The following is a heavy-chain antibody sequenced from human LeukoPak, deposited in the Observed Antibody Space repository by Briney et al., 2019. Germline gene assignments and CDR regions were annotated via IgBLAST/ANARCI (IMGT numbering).Heavy chain of an antibody. CDR1: GGSFSGYY. J-gene: IGHJ5*02. Sequence: SETLSLTCAVYGGSFSGYYWSWIRQPPGKGLEWIGEINHSGSTNYNPSLKSRVTISVDTSKNQFSLKLSSVTAADTAVYYCARLGWFGELYTFDPWGQGTLVTVSS. CDR2: INHSGST. CDR3: ARLGWFGELYTFDP. D-gene: IGHD3-10*01. V-gene: IGHV4-34*01.